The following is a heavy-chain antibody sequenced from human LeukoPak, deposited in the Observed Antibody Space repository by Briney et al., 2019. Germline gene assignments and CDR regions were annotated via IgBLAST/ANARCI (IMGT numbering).Heavy chain of an antibody. CDR2: ICYDRSNK. CDR1: GFTFSSYG. J-gene: IGHJ6*02. D-gene: IGHD6-13*01. Sequence: GGSLRLSCAASGFTFSSYGMHWVRQAPGKGLEWVAVICYDRSNKYYADSVKGRFTISRDNSKNTLYLQMNSLRAEDTAVYYCARGGAAAGHDYYYYGMDVWGQGTTVTVSS. CDR3: ARGGAAAGHDYYYYGMDV. V-gene: IGHV3-33*01.